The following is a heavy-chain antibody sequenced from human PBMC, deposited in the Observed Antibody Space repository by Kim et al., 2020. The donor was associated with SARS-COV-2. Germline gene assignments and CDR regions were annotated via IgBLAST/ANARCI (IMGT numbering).Heavy chain of an antibody. D-gene: IGHD2-15*01. Sequence: ASVKVSCKASGYTFTSYDINWVRQATGQGLEWMGWMNPNSGNTGYAQKFQGRVTMTRNTSISTAYMELSSLRSEDTAVYYCARAPPRRAIAVSTLRGDYWGQGTLVTVSS. CDR1: GYTFTSYD. V-gene: IGHV1-8*01. CDR3: ARAPPRRAIAVSTLRGDY. CDR2: MNPNSGNT. J-gene: IGHJ4*02.